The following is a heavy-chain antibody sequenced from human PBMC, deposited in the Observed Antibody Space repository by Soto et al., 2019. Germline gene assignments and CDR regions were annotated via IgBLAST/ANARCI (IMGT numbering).Heavy chain of an antibody. V-gene: IGHV4-34*01. Sequence: SETLSLTCAVYGGSFSGYYWSWIRQPPGKGLEWIGEINHRGSTNYNPSLKSRVTISVDTSKNQFSLKLSSVTAADTAVYYCARRRARGVIILQVPPYDYWGQGTLVTSPQ. CDR2: INHRGST. CDR3: ARRRARGVIILQVPPYDY. CDR1: GGSFSGYY. J-gene: IGHJ4*02. D-gene: IGHD3-10*01.